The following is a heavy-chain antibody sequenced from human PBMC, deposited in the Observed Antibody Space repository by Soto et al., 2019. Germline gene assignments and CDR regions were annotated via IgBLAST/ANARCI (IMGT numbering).Heavy chain of an antibody. CDR1: GGSISSYY. CDR3: AGSYCSGGSCYRGAAWFDP. V-gene: IGHV4-4*07. CDR2: IYTSGST. Sequence: SETLSLTCTVSGGSISSYYWSWIRQPAGKGLEWIGRIYTSGSTNYNPSLKSRVTMSVDTSRNQFSLKLSSVTAADTAVYYCAGSYCSGGSCYRGAAWFDPWGQGTLVTVSS. D-gene: IGHD2-15*01. J-gene: IGHJ5*02.